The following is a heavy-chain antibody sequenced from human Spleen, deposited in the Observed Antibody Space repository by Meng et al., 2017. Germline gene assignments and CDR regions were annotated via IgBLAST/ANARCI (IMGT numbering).Heavy chain of an antibody. CDR2: ISGSNDNR. CDR1: GFTFSNYA. J-gene: IGHJ4*02. Sequence: GESLKISCAASGFTFSNYAMSWVRQAPGKGLEWVSTISGSNDNRYYADSVKGRFTISRDNSKNTLYLQMNSLRAEDTALYYCAKGAKQWLPYPSAEYWGQGTLVTGSS. D-gene: IGHD6-19*01. V-gene: IGHV3-23*01. CDR3: AKGAKQWLPYPSAEY.